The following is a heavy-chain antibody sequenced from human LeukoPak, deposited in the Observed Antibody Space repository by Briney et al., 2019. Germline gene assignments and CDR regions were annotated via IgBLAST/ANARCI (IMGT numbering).Heavy chain of an antibody. Sequence: GGSLRLSCAASGFTFSDYYMSWIRQAPGKGLEWVSYISSSGITIYYADSVKGRFTISRDNAKNSLYLQMNSLRAEDTAVYYCARDRNYYDSSGYHRVDYWGQGTLVTVSS. CDR2: ISSSGITI. V-gene: IGHV3-11*04. D-gene: IGHD3-22*01. J-gene: IGHJ4*02. CDR3: ARDRNYYDSSGYHRVDY. CDR1: GFTFSDYY.